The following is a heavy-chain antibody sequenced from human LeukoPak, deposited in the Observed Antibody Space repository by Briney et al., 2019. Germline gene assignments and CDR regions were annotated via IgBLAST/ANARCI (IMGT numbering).Heavy chain of an antibody. CDR2: INHSGST. Sequence: PSETLSLTCAVYGGSFSGYYWSWIRQPPGKGLEWIGEINHSGSTNYNPSLKSRVTISVDTSKNQFSLKLSSVTAADTAVYYCARGPISRGGWLQFVPRYFDYWGQGTLDTVSS. CDR3: ARGPISRGGWLQFVPRYFDY. D-gene: IGHD5-12*01. V-gene: IGHV4-34*01. CDR1: GGSFSGYY. J-gene: IGHJ4*02.